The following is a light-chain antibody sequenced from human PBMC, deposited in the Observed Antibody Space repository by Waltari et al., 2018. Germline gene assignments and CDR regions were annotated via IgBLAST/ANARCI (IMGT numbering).Light chain of an antibody. V-gene: IGLV2-14*02. CDR3: SSYTNTRIYV. J-gene: IGLJ1*01. CDR2: EVS. Sequence: QSALTQPASVSGSPGQSITISCTGTSGDVGGYNLVSWYQHNPGQAPELMIYEVSERPLGVCNRFTGSKSGGTASLTISGLQADDEADYYCSSYTNTRIYVFGTGTKVTVL. CDR1: SGDVGGYNL.